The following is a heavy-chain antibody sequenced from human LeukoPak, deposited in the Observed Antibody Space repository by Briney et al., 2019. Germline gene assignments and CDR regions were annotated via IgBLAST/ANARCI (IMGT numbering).Heavy chain of an antibody. CDR2: MNPNSGST. Sequence: ASVKVSCKASGYTFTTYDINWVRQATGQGLEWMGWMNPNSGSTGYAQKFQGRVTMTRNTSISTAYMELRSLRSDDTAVYYCARGRGALFDDWGQGTLVTVSS. J-gene: IGHJ4*02. V-gene: IGHV1-8*01. D-gene: IGHD3-10*01. CDR1: GYTFTTYD. CDR3: ARGRGALFDD.